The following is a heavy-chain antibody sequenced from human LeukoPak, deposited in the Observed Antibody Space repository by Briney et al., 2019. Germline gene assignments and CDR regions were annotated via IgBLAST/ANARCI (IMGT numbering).Heavy chain of an antibody. CDR1: GFTFSNAW. CDR3: TTEYCSSTSCPSDFDY. Sequence: GGSLRLSCAASGFTFSNAWMSWVRQAPGKGLEWVGRIKSKTDGGTTDYAAPVKGRFTISRDDSKNTLYLQMNSLKTEDTAVYYCTTEYCSSTSCPSDFDYWGQGTLVTVSS. V-gene: IGHV3-15*01. J-gene: IGHJ4*02. D-gene: IGHD2-2*01. CDR2: IKSKTDGGTT.